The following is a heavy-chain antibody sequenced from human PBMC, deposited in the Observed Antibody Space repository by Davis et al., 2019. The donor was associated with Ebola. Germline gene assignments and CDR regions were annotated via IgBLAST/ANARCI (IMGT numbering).Heavy chain of an antibody. CDR2: ISYDGSNK. Sequence: GGSLRLSCAASGFTFTNYAMHWVRQAPGKGLEWVAFISYDGSNKDYADSVEGRFTISRDNSNNMLYLQMSSLRVEDTAIYYCAKDKHYGEFYFDNWGQGTLVTVSS. V-gene: IGHV3-30-3*01. CDR3: AKDKHYGEFYFDN. J-gene: IGHJ4*02. CDR1: GFTFTNYA. D-gene: IGHD4-17*01.